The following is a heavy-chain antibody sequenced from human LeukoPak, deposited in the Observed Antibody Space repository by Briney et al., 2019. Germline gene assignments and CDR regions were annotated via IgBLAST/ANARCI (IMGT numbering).Heavy chain of an antibody. Sequence: SETLSLTCAVYGGSFSGYYWSWIRQPPGKGLEWIGEINHSGSTNYNPSLKSRVTISVDTSKNQFSLKLTSVTAADTAVYYCARLSLLTGLNFDYWGQGTLVTVSS. CDR1: GGSFSGYY. CDR2: INHSGST. V-gene: IGHV4-34*01. D-gene: IGHD3-9*01. CDR3: ARLSLLTGLNFDY. J-gene: IGHJ4*02.